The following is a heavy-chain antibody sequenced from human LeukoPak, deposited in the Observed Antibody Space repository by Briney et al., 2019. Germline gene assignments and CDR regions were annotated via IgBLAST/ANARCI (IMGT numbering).Heavy chain of an antibody. J-gene: IGHJ3*02. CDR3: AKSFSRITMIVVVPDAFDI. Sequence: GSLRLSCAASGFTFSSYAMSWVRQAPGKGLEWVSAISGSGGSTYYADSVKGGFTISRDNSKNTLYLQMNSLRAEDTAVYYCAKSFSRITMIVVVPDAFDIWGQGTMVTVSS. D-gene: IGHD3-22*01. CDR2: ISGSGGST. V-gene: IGHV3-23*01. CDR1: GFTFSSYA.